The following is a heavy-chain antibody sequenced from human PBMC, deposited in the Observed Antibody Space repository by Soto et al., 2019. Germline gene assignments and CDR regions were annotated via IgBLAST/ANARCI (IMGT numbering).Heavy chain of an antibody. CDR3: SAGYCSGGSCPVSMDV. CDR1: RYTLTGFS. D-gene: IGHD2-15*01. CDR2: FDPEDVET. V-gene: IGHV1-24*01. Sequence: QAQLVQSGAEVKKPGASVQVSCKVSRYTLTGFSMHWVRQAPGKGLAWMGGFDPEDVETIYAQQLQGRVTMTEATSTDTDSMELSSLRSEYTAVYYCSAGYCSGGSCPVSMDVWGKGTAVTVSS. J-gene: IGHJ6*04.